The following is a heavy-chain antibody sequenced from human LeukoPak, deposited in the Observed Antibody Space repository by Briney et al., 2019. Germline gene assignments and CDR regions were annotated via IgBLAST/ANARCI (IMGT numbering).Heavy chain of an antibody. CDR2: IYPGDSDT. J-gene: IGHJ4*02. V-gene: IGHV5-51*01. CDR1: GYIFTNYW. D-gene: IGHD3-16*01. Sequence: GESQKISCKGSGYIFTNYWIGWVRQMPGKGLEWMGIIYPGDSDTRYSPSFQGQVTISADKSISTAYVQWSSLKASDTATYYCATLQGGYFDYWGLGTLVTVSS. CDR3: ATLQGGYFDY.